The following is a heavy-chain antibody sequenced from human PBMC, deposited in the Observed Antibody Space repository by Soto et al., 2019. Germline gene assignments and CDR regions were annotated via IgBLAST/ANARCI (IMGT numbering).Heavy chain of an antibody. CDR2: IIPIFGTA. CDR1: GCTFSSYA. J-gene: IGHJ6*02. V-gene: IGHV1-69*06. D-gene: IGHD5-12*01. CDR3: ARAGYSGYDLGGYYYYYGMDV. Sequence: SVKVSCKASGCTFSSYAISCVRQAPGQVLEWMGGIIPIFGTANYAQKFQGRVTITADKSTSTAYMELSSLRSEDTAVYYCARAGYSGYDLGGYYYYYGMDVWGQGTTVTVSS.